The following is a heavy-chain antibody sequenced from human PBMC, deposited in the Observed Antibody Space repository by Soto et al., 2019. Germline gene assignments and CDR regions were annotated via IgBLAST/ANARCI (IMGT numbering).Heavy chain of an antibody. V-gene: IGHV4-31*03. J-gene: IGHJ4*02. CDR3: ARAWEDYYDSSGPYAGY. D-gene: IGHD3-22*01. CDR2: IYYSGST. CDR1: GGSISSGGYY. Sequence: PSETLSLTCTVSGGSISSGGYYWSWIRQQPGTGLEWIGYIYYSGSTYYNPSLKSRVTISVDTSKNQFSLKLSSVTAADTAVYYCARAWEDYYDSSGPYAGYWGQGTLVTVSS.